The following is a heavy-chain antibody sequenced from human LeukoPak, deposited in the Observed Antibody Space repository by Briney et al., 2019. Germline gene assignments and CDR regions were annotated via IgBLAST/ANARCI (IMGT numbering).Heavy chain of an antibody. CDR2: ITYDGSSK. J-gene: IGHJ6*02. CDR3: ARESSTGGMDV. V-gene: IGHV3-30-3*01. Sequence: PGRSLRLSCAASGFTFSSYAMHWVRQAPGKGLEWVAIITYDGSSKFYADSVKGRFTISRDNSKNTLYLQMNSLRAEDTAVYYCARESSTGGMDVWGQGTTVTVSS. CDR1: GFTFSSYA. D-gene: IGHD2-2*01.